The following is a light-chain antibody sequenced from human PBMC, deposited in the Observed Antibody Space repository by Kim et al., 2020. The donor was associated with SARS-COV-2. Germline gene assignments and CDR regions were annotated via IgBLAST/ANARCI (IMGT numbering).Light chain of an antibody. Sequence: TVCLSPGERATLSCRASHSISTYLAWYQQKPGLAPRLLIYDASNRATGIPARFSGRGTGRDFMLIISSLEPEDFAVYYCQQGSKWPYSFGQGTKLEI. CDR2: DAS. J-gene: IGKJ2*03. CDR1: HSISTY. CDR3: QQGSKWPYS. V-gene: IGKV3-11*02.